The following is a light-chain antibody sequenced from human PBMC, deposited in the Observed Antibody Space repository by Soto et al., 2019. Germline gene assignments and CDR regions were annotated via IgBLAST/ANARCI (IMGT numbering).Light chain of an antibody. CDR1: QSVSSSY. J-gene: IGKJ4*01. Sequence: DIVLTQSPGTLSLSPGERATLSCRASQSVSSSYLAWYQQKPGQAPRLLIYGPSNRATGIPDRFSGSGSATDFTLTISRLEPEDFAVYFCQQYDDWLRLTFGGGTKVDIK. V-gene: IGKV3-20*01. CDR3: QQYDDWLRLT. CDR2: GPS.